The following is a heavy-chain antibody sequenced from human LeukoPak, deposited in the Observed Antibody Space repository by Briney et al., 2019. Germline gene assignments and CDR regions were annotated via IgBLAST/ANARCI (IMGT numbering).Heavy chain of an antibody. CDR3: ARRDYYDSSGAWFDY. Sequence: PSETLSLTCTVSGDSISTSNSYWGWIRQPPGKGLEWIGSIYYSGSTYYNPSLKSRVTISVDTSKNQFSLKLSSVTAADTAVYYCARRDYYDSSGAWFDYWGQGTLVTVSS. CDR1: GDSISTSNSY. D-gene: IGHD3-22*01. J-gene: IGHJ4*02. V-gene: IGHV4-39*01. CDR2: IYYSGST.